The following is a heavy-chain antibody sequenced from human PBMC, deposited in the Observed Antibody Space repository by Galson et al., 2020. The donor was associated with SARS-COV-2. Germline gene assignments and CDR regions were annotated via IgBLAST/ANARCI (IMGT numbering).Heavy chain of an antibody. V-gene: IGHV4-39*01. CDR2: SHYRGNA. Sequence: SETLSLTCIVSGGSVTSRNYFWGWIRQPPGKGLEWIGSSHYRGNASYTPSLKRRVTISVDTAKNQFSLRLNSVTAAATAVYYCARQSIARELGLGGGDWLNSWGQGTLGTVAS. CDR3: ARQSIARELGLGGGDWLNS. D-gene: IGHD3-16*01. CDR1: GGSVTSRNYF. J-gene: IGHJ5*02.